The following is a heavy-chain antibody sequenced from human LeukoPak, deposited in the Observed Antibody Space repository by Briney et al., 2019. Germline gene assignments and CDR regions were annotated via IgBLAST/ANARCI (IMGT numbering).Heavy chain of an antibody. Sequence: SETLSLTCTVSGGSISSYYWSWIRQPPGKGLEWIGYIYYSGSTNYNPSLKSRVTISVDTSKNQFSLKLSSVTAADTAVYYCARGTFRYYYDSSGYYYDYWGQGTPVTVSS. D-gene: IGHD3-22*01. CDR3: ARGTFRYYYDSSGYYYDY. J-gene: IGHJ4*02. CDR2: IYYSGST. CDR1: GGSISSYY. V-gene: IGHV4-59*01.